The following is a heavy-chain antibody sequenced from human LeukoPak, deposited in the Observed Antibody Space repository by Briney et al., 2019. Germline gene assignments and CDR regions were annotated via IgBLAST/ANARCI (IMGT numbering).Heavy chain of an antibody. Sequence: SETLSLTCTVSGGSISSYYWSWVRQPAGKGLEWIGRIYISGSTNYNPSLKSRVTMSVDTSKNQFSLKLSSVTAADTAVYYCARDRGTWNDDGFDYWGQGTLVTVSS. J-gene: IGHJ4*02. CDR3: ARDRGTWNDDGFDY. CDR1: GGSISSYY. D-gene: IGHD1-1*01. V-gene: IGHV4-4*07. CDR2: IYISGST.